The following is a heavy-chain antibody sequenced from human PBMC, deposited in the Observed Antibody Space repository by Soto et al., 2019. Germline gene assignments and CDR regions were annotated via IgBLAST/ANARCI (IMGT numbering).Heavy chain of an antibody. Sequence: APVKASSKAPGYSLTCYYMHWVRHAPGQGLEWMGWINPNSGGTNYAQKFQGWVTMTRDTSISTAYMELSRLRSDDTAVYYCARSLMYSADPISPYYGMDVWGQGTTVTVS. CDR2: INPNSGGT. CDR3: ARSLMYSADPISPYYGMDV. V-gene: IGHV1-2*04. CDR1: GYSLTCYY. D-gene: IGHD2-21*01. J-gene: IGHJ6*02.